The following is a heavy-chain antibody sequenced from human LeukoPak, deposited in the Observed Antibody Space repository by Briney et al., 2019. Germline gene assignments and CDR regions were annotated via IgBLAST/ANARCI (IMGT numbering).Heavy chain of an antibody. CDR2: IYYSGST. V-gene: IGHV4-59*01. CDR1: GGSISTYY. J-gene: IGHJ4*02. D-gene: IGHD6-13*01. CDR3: ARDPRKHSSSWSFDY. Sequence: PSETLSLTCTVSGGSISTYYWSWIRQSPGKGLEWIGYIYYSGSTNYNPSLKSRVTISVDTSKSQSSLKLSSVTAADTAVYYCARDPRKHSSSWSFDYWGQGTLVTVSS.